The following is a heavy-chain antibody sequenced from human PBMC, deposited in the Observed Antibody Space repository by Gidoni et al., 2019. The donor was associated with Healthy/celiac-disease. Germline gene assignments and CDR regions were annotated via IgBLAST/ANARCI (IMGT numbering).Heavy chain of an antibody. CDR3: ARILAGGQLVYYYYGMDV. CDR1: GGSISSRSYY. CDR2: IFYSGST. V-gene: IGHV4-39*01. Sequence: QLQLQESGPGLVKPSETLSLTCSVSGGSISSRSYYWGWIRQPPGKGLEWIGSIFYSGSTHYNPSLKSRVTISVDTSKNQFSRKLSSVTAADTAVYYCARILAGGQLVYYYYGMDVWGQGTTVTVSS. D-gene: IGHD6-6*01. J-gene: IGHJ6*02.